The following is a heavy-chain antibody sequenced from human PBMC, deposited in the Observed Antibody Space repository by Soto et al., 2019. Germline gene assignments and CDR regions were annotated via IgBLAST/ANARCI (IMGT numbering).Heavy chain of an antibody. V-gene: IGHV3-30*18. CDR3: AKSPNFYCSSYHCYKYYFDY. D-gene: IGHD2-2*01. Sequence: QEQLVESGGGVVLPGRSLRLSCAASGFTFNPFGMHWAAQAPGKGLEWVAVISYDGSDKYYSDSVRGRFTISRDNSMNTLYLQMNSLRTEDTAVYYCAKSPNFYCSSYHCYKYYFDYWGQGTLVTVSS. CDR1: GFTFNPFG. J-gene: IGHJ4*02. CDR2: ISYDGSDK.